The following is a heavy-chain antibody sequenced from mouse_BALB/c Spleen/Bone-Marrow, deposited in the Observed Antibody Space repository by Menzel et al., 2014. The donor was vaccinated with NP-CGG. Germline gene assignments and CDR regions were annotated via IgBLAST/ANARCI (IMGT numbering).Heavy chain of an antibody. Sequence: VQLQQSGAELARPGASVKLSCKASGYTFTSYWMQWVKQRPGQGLEWIGAIYPGDGDTRYTQKFKGKATLTADKSSSTAYMQRSSLASEDSAVYYCARSEGNYAMDYWGQGTSVTVSS. V-gene: IGHV1-87*01. CDR3: ARSEGNYAMDY. CDR1: GYTFTSYW. J-gene: IGHJ4*01. CDR2: IYPGDGDT.